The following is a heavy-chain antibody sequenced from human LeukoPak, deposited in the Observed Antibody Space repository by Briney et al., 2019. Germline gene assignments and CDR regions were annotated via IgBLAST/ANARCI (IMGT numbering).Heavy chain of an antibody. V-gene: IGHV4-39*01. Sequence: PSETLSLTCTVSGVSISSSNSYWGWIRQPPGKGLEWIGSIYYSGSTYYNPSLKSRVTISIDTSKNQFSLRLSSVTAADTAVYYCARSLHISAPFDVWGQGALVTVSS. J-gene: IGHJ4*02. CDR1: GVSISSSNSY. D-gene: IGHD2-21*01. CDR3: ARSLHISAPFDV. CDR2: IYYSGST.